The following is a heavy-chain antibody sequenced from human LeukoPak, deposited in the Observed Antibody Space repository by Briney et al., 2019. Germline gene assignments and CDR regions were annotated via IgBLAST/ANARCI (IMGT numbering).Heavy chain of an antibody. CDR2: ISGTGSV. Sequence: GGSLRLSCAPSGFSLSSFNMNWVRQAERNGLEWVSCISGTGSVYYAASVRGRFTISRDNAGNSLFLQLNSLRTEDTAVYFCARDLPGSSWYALDSWGQGTLVTVSS. D-gene: IGHD6-13*01. J-gene: IGHJ5*01. CDR1: GFSLSSFN. V-gene: IGHV3-69-1*01. CDR3: ARDLPGSSWYALDS.